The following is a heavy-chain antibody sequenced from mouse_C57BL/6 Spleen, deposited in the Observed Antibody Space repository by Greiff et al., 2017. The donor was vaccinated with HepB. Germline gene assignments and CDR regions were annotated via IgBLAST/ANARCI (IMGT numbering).Heavy chain of an antibody. V-gene: IGHV5-17*01. J-gene: IGHJ2*01. D-gene: IGHD1-1*01. CDR2: ISSGSSTI. Sequence: EVKLVESGGGLVKPGGSLKLSCAASGFTFSDYGMHWVRQAPEKGLEWVAYISSGSSTIYYADTVKGRFTFSRDNAKNTLFLQMTSLRSEDTAMYYCARRTVVARYYFDYWGQGTTLTVSS. CDR1: GFTFSDYG. CDR3: ARRTVVARYYFDY.